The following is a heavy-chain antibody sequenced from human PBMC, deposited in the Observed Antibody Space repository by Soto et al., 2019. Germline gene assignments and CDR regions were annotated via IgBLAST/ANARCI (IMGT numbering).Heavy chain of an antibody. Sequence: EVQLVESGGGLVQPGGSLRLSCAASGFTVSSNYMSWVRQAPGKGLEWVSVIYSGGSTYYADSVKGRFTISRHNSKHTLYLQMNSLRAEDTAVYYCARAFLRGVRVVILAFDIWGQGTMVTVSS. J-gene: IGHJ3*02. D-gene: IGHD3-10*01. V-gene: IGHV3-53*04. CDR2: IYSGGST. CDR1: GFTVSSNY. CDR3: ARAFLRGVRVVILAFDI.